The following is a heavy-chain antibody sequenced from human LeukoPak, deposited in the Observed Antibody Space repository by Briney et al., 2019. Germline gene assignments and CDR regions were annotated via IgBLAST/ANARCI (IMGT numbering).Heavy chain of an antibody. Sequence: GRSLRLSCIASAFMVGGYDLSWVRQAPGKGLEWVGFIRNRGYAGTTEYAASVKGRFTISRDDSKGIAYLQMNSLKTEDTAVYYCTRGLGYCSSTSCYYYYYMDVWGKGTTVTVSS. CDR1: AFMVGGYD. J-gene: IGHJ6*03. CDR2: IRNRGYAGTT. V-gene: IGHV3-49*04. CDR3: TRGLGYCSSTSCYYYYYMDV. D-gene: IGHD2-2*01.